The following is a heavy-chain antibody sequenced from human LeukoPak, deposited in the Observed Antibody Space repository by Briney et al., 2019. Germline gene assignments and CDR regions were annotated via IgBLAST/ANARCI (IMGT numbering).Heavy chain of an antibody. D-gene: IGHD1-1*01. CDR1: EYASSNFY. CDR3: ATSTVTHTRDR. V-gene: IGHV1-2*02. Sequence: ASVQFSSQASEYASSNFYLNWVRPAPRQGREWMGWINPYTGATIYTQNFQSRVTMTWDASIDTVYVELTRLTSDDTALYYCATSTVTHTRDRWGQGTLVAVSS. J-gene: IGHJ5*02. CDR2: INPYTGAT.